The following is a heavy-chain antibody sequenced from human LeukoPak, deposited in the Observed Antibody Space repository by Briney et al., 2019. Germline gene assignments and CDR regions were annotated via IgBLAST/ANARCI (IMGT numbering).Heavy chain of an antibody. CDR2: ISGSGGST. V-gene: IGHV3-23*01. J-gene: IGHJ6*04. CDR3: AELGITMIGGV. CDR1: GFTFSSYS. D-gene: IGHD3-10*02. Sequence: GGSLRLSCAASGFTFSSYSMNWVRQAPGKGLEWVSGISGSGGSTYYADSVKGRFTISRDNSKNTLYLQMNSLRAEDTAVYYCAELGITMIGGVWGKGTTVTISS.